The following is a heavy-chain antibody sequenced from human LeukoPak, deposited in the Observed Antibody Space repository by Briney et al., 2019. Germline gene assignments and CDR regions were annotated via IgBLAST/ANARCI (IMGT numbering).Heavy chain of an antibody. D-gene: IGHD6-13*01. CDR1: GYTFTGYY. J-gene: IGHJ4*02. Sequence: ASVKVSCKASGYTFTGYYMHWVRQAPGQGLEWMGWINPNSGGTNYAQKFQGRVTMTRDTSISTAYMELSRLRSDDTAVYYSARDYSSSWYLPDYWGQGTLVTVSS. CDR2: INPNSGGT. V-gene: IGHV1-2*02. CDR3: ARDYSSSWYLPDY.